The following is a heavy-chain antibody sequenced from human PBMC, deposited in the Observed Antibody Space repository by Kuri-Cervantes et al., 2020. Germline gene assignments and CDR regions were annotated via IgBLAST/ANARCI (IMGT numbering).Heavy chain of an antibody. CDR1: EFSFRRYT. J-gene: IGHJ4*02. CDR2: ISSSGNYT. D-gene: IGHD3-22*01. V-gene: IGHV3-21*03. CDR3: TTDSPYYYDSSGPLGY. Sequence: GGSLRLSCVASEFSFRRYTMTWVRQAPGKGLEWVSSISSSGNYTYYRDAVKGRFTISRDNAKSSLYLQMNSLRAEDTAVYYCTTDSPYYYDSSGPLGYWGQGALVTVSS.